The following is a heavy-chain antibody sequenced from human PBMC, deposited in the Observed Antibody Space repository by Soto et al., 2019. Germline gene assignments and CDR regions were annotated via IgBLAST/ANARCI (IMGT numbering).Heavy chain of an antibody. D-gene: IGHD4-17*01. J-gene: IGHJ5*02. CDR2: ISHDGHA. V-gene: IGHV4-39*01. Sequence: SETLSLTFSVLDDSISDSRYYWGRIRQSPEKGLEWIGSISHDGHAYYNPPLKSRVTLCAYTSRNQFSLKMKSVTVADTALYFCARQVYGDYVGGNWFDPWGQGAPVTVSS. CDR3: ARQVYGDYVGGNWFDP. CDR1: DDSISDSRYY.